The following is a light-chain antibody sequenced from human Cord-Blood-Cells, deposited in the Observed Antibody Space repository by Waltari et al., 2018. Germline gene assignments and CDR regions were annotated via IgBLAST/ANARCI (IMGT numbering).Light chain of an antibody. J-gene: IGKJ1*01. CDR2: WAS. V-gene: IGKV4-1*01. CDR1: PSVLYSSNNKNY. Sequence: DFVMTQSPDPLAVPLGERATTNCKSSPSVLYSSNNKNYLAWYQQKPGQPPKLLIYWASTRESGVPDRFSGSGSGTDVTLTISSLQAEDVAVYYCQQYYSTPWTFGQGTKVEIK. CDR3: QQYYSTPWT.